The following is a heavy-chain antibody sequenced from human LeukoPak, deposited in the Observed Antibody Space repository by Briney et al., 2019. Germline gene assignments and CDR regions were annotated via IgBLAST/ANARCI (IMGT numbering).Heavy chain of an antibody. CDR1: GGSISSSSYY. J-gene: IGHJ4*02. Sequence: SETLSLTCTVSGGSISSSSYYWGWIRQPPGKGLEWIGSIYYSGSTNYNPSLKSRVTISVDTSKNQFSLKLSSVTAADTAVYYCARDGGKGWLWFDYWGQGTLVTVSS. V-gene: IGHV4-39*07. CDR3: ARDGGKGWLWFDY. D-gene: IGHD3-9*01. CDR2: IYYSGST.